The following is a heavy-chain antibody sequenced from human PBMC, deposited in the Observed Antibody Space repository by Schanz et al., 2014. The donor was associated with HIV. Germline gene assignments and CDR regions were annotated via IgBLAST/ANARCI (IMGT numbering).Heavy chain of an antibody. D-gene: IGHD3-22*01. CDR2: ISYDGTNK. CDR3: AKDRNHYDSRYRGKGNYYYYYGMDV. CDR1: GFTFDSYG. V-gene: IGHV3-30*18. Sequence: QVHLVESGGGVVRPGRSLRLSCAASGFTFDSYGMHWVRQAPGKGLEWVAVISYDGTNKKFADSVKGRFTISRDNSKNTLYLQMKSLRPEDTAVYYCAKDRNHYDSRYRGKGNYYYYYGMDVWGQGTTVTVSS. J-gene: IGHJ6*02.